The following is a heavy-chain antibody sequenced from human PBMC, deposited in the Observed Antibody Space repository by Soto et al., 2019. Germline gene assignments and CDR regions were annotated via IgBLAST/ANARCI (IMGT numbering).Heavy chain of an antibody. V-gene: IGHV4-34*01. D-gene: IGHD5-18*01. CDR3: ARESGGYSYGYYFDY. J-gene: IGHJ4*02. CDR2: INHSGST. Sequence: SETLSLTCAVYGGSFSGHYWSWIRQPPGKGLEWIGEINHSGSTNYNPSLKSRVTISVDTSKNQFSLKLSSVTAADTTVYYCARESGGYSYGYYFDYWGQGTLVTVSS. CDR1: GGSFSGHY.